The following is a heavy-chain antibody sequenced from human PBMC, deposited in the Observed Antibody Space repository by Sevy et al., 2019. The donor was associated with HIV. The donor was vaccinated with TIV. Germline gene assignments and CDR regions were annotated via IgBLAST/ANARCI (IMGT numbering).Heavy chain of an antibody. CDR2: IIPIFGTA. V-gene: IGHV1-69*13. CDR3: ARVDDFWSSRIYYYYYGMDV. J-gene: IGHJ6*02. Sequence: ASVKVSCKASGGTFSSYAISWVRQAPGQGLEWMGGIIPIFGTANYAEKFQGRVTITADESTSTAYMELSSLRSEDTAVYYCARVDDFWSSRIYYYYYGMDVWGQGTTVTVSS. CDR1: GGTFSSYA. D-gene: IGHD3-3*01.